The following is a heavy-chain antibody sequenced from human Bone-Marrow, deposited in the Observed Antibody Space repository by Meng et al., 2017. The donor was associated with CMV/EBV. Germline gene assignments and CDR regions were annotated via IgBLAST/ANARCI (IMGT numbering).Heavy chain of an antibody. D-gene: IGHD4-23*01. Sequence: GESLKISCAASGFTFSDYGMHWVRQAPGKGLEWVAVISYDGSNKYYADSVKGRFTISRDKSKNTLYLQMNSLRAEDTAVYYCAKDLGSTVVAARGLFDIWGQGTMVTVSS. V-gene: IGHV3-30*12. CDR3: AKDLGSTVVAARGLFDI. CDR2: ISYDGSNK. J-gene: IGHJ3*02. CDR1: GFTFSDYG.